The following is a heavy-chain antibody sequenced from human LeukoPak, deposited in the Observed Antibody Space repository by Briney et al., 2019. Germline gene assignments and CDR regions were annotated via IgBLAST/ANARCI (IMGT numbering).Heavy chain of an antibody. J-gene: IGHJ4*02. CDR2: IKQDGSEK. Sequence: GGSLRLSCAASGFTFSSYGMSWVRQAPGKGLEWVANIKQDGSEKYYVDSVKGRFTISRDNAKNSLYLQMNSLRAEDTAVYYCATFDYWGQGTLVTVSS. CDR3: ATFDY. V-gene: IGHV3-7*01. CDR1: GFTFSSYG.